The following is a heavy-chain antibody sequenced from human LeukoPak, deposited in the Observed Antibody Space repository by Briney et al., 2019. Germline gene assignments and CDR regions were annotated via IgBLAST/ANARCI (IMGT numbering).Heavy chain of an antibody. CDR2: MNPNSGNT. V-gene: IGHV1-8*01. J-gene: IGHJ4*02. D-gene: IGHD3-3*01. Sequence: ASVKVSCKASGYTFTSYDINWVRQATGQGLEWMGWMNPNSGNTGYAQKLQGRVTMTTDTSTSTAYMELRSLRSDDTAVYYCAREGGVYDFWSGYYSSVFDYWGQGTLVTVSS. CDR1: GYTFTSYD. CDR3: AREGGVYDFWSGYYSSVFDY.